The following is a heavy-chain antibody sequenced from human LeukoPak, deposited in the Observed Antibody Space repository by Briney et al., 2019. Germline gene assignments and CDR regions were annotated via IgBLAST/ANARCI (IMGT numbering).Heavy chain of an antibody. Sequence: AGGSLRLSCAASGFTFSNAWMSWVRQAPGNGLEWVGRIKSKTDGGTTDYAAPVKGRFTISRDDSKNTLYLQMNSLKTEDTAVYYCTTDSSGWRFDYWGQGTLVTVSS. J-gene: IGHJ4*02. CDR1: GFTFSNAW. CDR3: TTDSSGWRFDY. D-gene: IGHD6-19*01. V-gene: IGHV3-15*01. CDR2: IKSKTDGGTT.